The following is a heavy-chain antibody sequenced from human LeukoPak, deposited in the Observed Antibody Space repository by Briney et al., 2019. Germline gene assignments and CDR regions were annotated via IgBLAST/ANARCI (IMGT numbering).Heavy chain of an antibody. Sequence: GGSLRLSCAASGFNFSNYWLHGVRQAPGKGLVWVSRISPDGSGTNYADSVKGRFTISRDNANNPLYLQMNSLRAEDAAVYYCAQVGATGYWGRGTLVTVSS. CDR3: AQVGATGY. V-gene: IGHV3-74*01. CDR1: GFNFSNYW. D-gene: IGHD1-26*01. CDR2: ISPDGSGT. J-gene: IGHJ4*02.